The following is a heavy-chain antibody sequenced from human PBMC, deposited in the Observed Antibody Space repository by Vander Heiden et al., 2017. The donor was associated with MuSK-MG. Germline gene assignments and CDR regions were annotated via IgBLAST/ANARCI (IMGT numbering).Heavy chain of an antibody. D-gene: IGHD6-13*01. CDR2: INHSGST. CDR1: GGSFSGYY. CDR3: ARGFQQQLDY. V-gene: IGHV4-34*01. J-gene: IGHJ4*02. Sequence: QVQLPQWGAGLLKPSETLSLTCAVYGGSFSGYYWSWIRQPPGKGLEWIGEINHSGSTNYNPSLKSRVTISVDTSKNQFSLKLSSVTAADTAVYYCARGFQQQLDYWGQGTLVTVSS.